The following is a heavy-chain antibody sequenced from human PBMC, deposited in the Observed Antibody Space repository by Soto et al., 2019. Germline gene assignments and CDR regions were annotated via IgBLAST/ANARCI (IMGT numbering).Heavy chain of an antibody. D-gene: IGHD3-10*01. CDR3: ARHVGGATYFDY. V-gene: IGHV4-59*08. Sequence: SETLSLTCTVSGGSMSSFYWSWIRQPPGKGLEWIGNVFYSGSTIYNPSLKSRVTISVDTSKNQFSLKVSSVTAADTAVYYCARHVGGATYFDYWGQGTLVTVSS. CDR1: GGSMSSFY. CDR2: VFYSGST. J-gene: IGHJ4*02.